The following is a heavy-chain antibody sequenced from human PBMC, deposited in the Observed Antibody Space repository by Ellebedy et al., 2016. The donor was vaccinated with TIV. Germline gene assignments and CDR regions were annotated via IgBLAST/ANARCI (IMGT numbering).Heavy chain of an antibody. D-gene: IGHD6-13*01. CDR1: GYTFTDLY. J-gene: IGHJ5*02. Sequence: ASVKVSCKASGYTFTDLYIHWMRQAPGQGLEWMGWINPNSGGTNYAQKFQGWVTMTRDTSISTAYMELSRLRSDDTAVYYCARGRSSSWYGGLGWFDPWGQGTLVTVSS. V-gene: IGHV1-2*04. CDR3: ARGRSSSWYGGLGWFDP. CDR2: INPNSGGT.